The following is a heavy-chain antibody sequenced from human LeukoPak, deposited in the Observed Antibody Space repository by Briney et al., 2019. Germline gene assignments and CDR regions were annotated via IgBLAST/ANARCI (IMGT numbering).Heavy chain of an antibody. CDR3: AKDWWRHYYDSTGPFDY. D-gene: IGHD3-22*01. CDR2: ISYDGSNK. V-gene: IGHV3-30*18. Sequence: GGSLRLSCAASGFTFSSYGMHWVRQAPGKGLEWVAVISYDGSNKYYADSVKGRFTISRDNSKNTLYLQMNSLRAEDTAVYYCAKDWWRHYYDSTGPFDYWGQGTLVTVSS. CDR1: GFTFSSYG. J-gene: IGHJ4*02.